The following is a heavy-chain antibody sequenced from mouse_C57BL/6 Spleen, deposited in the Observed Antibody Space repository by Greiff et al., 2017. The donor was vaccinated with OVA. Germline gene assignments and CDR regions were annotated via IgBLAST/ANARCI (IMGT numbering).Heavy chain of an antibody. Sequence: VQLQQPGAELVRPGSSVKLSCKASGYTFTSYWMDWVKQRPGQGLEWIGNIYPSDSETHYNQKFKDKATLTVDKSSSTAYMQLSSLTSEDSAVYYCARGERGNFDVWGTGTTVTVSS. V-gene: IGHV1-61*01. CDR1: GYTFTSYW. J-gene: IGHJ1*03. CDR3: ARGERGNFDV. CDR2: IYPSDSET.